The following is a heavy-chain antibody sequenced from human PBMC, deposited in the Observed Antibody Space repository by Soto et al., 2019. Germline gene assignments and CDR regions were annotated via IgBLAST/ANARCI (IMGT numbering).Heavy chain of an antibody. V-gene: IGHV3-23*01. CDR2: ITGSGRNT. CDR3: ARGPPSGDDANRAPHFDY. CDR1: GFTFSIYG. J-gene: IGHJ4*02. Sequence: GGSLRLSCAASGFTFSIYGMTWVRQTPEKGLQWVSTITGSGRNTYYADSVKGRFTISRDNSRNALYLQMFSLGDEDTALYFCARGPPSGDDANRAPHFDYWGQGTLVTVSS. D-gene: IGHD3-10*01.